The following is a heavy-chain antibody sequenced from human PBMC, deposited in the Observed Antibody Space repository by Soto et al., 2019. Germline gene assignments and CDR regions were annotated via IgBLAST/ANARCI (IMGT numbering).Heavy chain of an antibody. J-gene: IGHJ4*02. CDR1: GGTFSSYT. D-gene: IGHD4-17*01. Sequence: QVQLVQSGAEVKKPGSSVKVSCKASGGTFSSYTISWVRQAPGQGLEWMGRIIPILCIANYALKFQGRVTLTADKSPSIAYMELSVLSSEDTAVYYSAWVPHAYGDLLDYWGQGTLVTLSS. V-gene: IGHV1-69*02. CDR3: AWVPHAYGDLLDY. CDR2: IIPILCIA.